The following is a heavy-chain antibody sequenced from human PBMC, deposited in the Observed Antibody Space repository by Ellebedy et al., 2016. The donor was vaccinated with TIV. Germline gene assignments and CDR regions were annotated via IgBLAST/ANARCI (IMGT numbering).Heavy chain of an antibody. D-gene: IGHD6-13*01. J-gene: IGHJ2*01. CDR1: GGTFSNYA. V-gene: IGHV1-69*13. Sequence: SVKVSXXASGGTFSNYAINWVRQAPGQGLEWMGGIIPMFGTANYAQKFQGRVTITADESTGTAFMELSSLRSEDTAVYNCARDRLLVEQQLVPSWYFDLWGRGTLLTVSS. CDR3: ARDRLLVEQQLVPSWYFDL. CDR2: IIPMFGTA.